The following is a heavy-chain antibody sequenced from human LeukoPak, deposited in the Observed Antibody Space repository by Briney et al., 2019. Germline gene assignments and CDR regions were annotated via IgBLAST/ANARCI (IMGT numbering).Heavy chain of an antibody. CDR2: IRYDGSNK. D-gene: IGHD4-17*01. CDR3: AKDQDGDPYYFDY. J-gene: IGHJ4*02. CDR1: GFTFSSYA. Sequence: GGSLRLSCAASGFTFSSYAMSWVRQAPGKGLEWVAFIRYDGSNKYYADSVKGRFTISRDNSKNTLYLQMNSLRAEDTAVYYCAKDQDGDPYYFDYWGQGTLVTVSS. V-gene: IGHV3-30*02.